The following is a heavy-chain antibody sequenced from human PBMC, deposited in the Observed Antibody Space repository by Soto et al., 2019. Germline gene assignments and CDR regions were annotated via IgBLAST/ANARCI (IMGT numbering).Heavy chain of an antibody. Sequence: EVQLLESGGGLVQPGGSLRLSCAASGFTFSSYAMSWVRQAPGKGLEWVSAISGSGGSTYYADSVKGRFTISRDNSKNTLYLQMNSMRAEDTAVYYCAKGLYYYESSAYMGYWGQGTLVTVSS. J-gene: IGHJ4*02. D-gene: IGHD3-22*01. V-gene: IGHV3-23*01. CDR2: ISGSGGST. CDR1: GFTFSSYA. CDR3: AKGLYYYESSAYMGY.